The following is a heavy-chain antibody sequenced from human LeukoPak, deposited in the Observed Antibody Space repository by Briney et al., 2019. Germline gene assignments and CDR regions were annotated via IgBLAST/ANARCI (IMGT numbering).Heavy chain of an antibody. Sequence: GGSLRLSCAASGFTFSSYGMHWVRQAPGKGLEWVAFIRYDGSNKYYADSVKGRFTISRDNSKNTLYLQMNSLRAEDTAVYYCAKLVVPAAPGYYYYYYMDVWGKGTTVTVAS. CDR2: IRYDGSNK. V-gene: IGHV3-30*02. J-gene: IGHJ6*03. CDR1: GFTFSSYG. CDR3: AKLVVPAAPGYYYYYYMDV. D-gene: IGHD2-2*01.